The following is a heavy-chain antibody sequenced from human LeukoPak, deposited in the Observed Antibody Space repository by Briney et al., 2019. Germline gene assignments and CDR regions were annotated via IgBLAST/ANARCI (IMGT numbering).Heavy chain of an antibody. J-gene: IGHJ4*02. Sequence: PGGSLRLSCAASGFTFDDYGMSWVRQAPGKGLEWVSGINWNGGSTGYADSVKGRFTISRDNAKNSLYLQMNSLRAEDTAVYYCARGPYYYGSGSYSYWGQGTLVTVSS. D-gene: IGHD3-10*01. V-gene: IGHV3-20*04. CDR2: INWNGGST. CDR3: ARGPYYYGSGSYSY. CDR1: GFTFDDYG.